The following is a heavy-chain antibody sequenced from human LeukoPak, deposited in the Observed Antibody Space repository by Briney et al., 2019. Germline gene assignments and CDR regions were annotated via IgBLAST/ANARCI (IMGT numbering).Heavy chain of an antibody. CDR1: GFTFSSYA. CDR3: AVSGVLRKVRYNWFAR. J-gene: IGHJ5*02. V-gene: IGHV3-30*04. D-gene: IGHD3-10*01. CDR2: ISYDGSEK. Sequence: PGGSLRLSCAVSGFTFSSYAMRCVSQAPGKGLEGVAVISYDGSEKYYADSVKSRFTISRDNSKNTLYLQMNSLTAEDTAVYYCAVSGVLRKVRYNWFARWGQGTLVTVSS.